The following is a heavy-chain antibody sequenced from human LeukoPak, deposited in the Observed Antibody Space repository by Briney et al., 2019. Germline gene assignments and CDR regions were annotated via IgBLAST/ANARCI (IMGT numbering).Heavy chain of an antibody. Sequence: SETLSLTCTVSGGSISGYYWSWVRQPPGKGLEWIGCLYYSGSTYYNPSLNSRVTLSLDTSQNQFSLKLSSVTAADTAVYYCAGPGIPLHFGAIFDYWAQGTRVTGSS. CDR2: LYYSGST. V-gene: IGHV4-59*01. J-gene: IGHJ4*02. D-gene: IGHD2-21*01. CDR1: GGSISGYY. CDR3: AGPGIPLHFGAIFDY.